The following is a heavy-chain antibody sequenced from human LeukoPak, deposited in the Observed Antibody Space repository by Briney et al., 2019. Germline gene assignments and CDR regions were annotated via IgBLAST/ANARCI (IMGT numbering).Heavy chain of an antibody. CDR2: IHHSGST. Sequence: SETLSLTCAVSGGSISSSNRWSWVRQPPGMGLVWIGEIHHSGSTKYNPSLKSRVTMSVDNSKNQFSLELTSVTAADTAVYYCARGPEVGLNWFDPWGQGTLVTVSS. CDR3: ARGPEVGLNWFDP. CDR1: GGSISSSNR. J-gene: IGHJ5*02. V-gene: IGHV4-4*02. D-gene: IGHD1-26*01.